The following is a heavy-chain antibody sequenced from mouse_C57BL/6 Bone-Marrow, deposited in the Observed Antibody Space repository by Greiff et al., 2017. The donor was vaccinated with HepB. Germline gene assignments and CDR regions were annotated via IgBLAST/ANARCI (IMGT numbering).Heavy chain of an antibody. J-gene: IGHJ1*03. V-gene: IGHV2-2*01. Sequence: QVQLQQSGPGLVQPSQSLSVTCTVSGFSLTSYGVHWVRQSPGKGLEWLGVIWSGGSTDYNAAFISRLSISKDNSKSQVFFKMNSLQADDTAIYYCARKGPSYDGYSYWYFDVWGTGTTVTVSS. CDR1: GFSLTSYG. CDR2: IWSGGST. CDR3: ARKGPSYDGYSYWYFDV. D-gene: IGHD2-3*01.